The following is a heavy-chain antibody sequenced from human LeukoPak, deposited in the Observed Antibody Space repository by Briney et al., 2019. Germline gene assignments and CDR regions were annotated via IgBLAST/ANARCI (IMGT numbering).Heavy chain of an antibody. CDR3: ARASAYSSSSGVNY. D-gene: IGHD6-6*01. Sequence: VNERGNTNYNPSLKSRVTISVDTSKKQFSLELMFVSAADTALYYCARASAYSSSSGVNYWGQGALVTVSS. V-gene: IGHV4-34*01. J-gene: IGHJ4*02. CDR2: VNERGNT.